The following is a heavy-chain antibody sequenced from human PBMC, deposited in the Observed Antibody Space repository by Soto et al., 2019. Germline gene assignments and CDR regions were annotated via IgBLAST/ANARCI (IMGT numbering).Heavy chain of an antibody. J-gene: IGHJ4*02. Sequence: GGSLRLSCAASGFTFTDYGLSWVRQAPGKGLEWVANLNQDGSKKNCVDSLKGRFTISRDNAKSSLYLQLNSLRAEDTAVYYFARGKFSETYYVRGVRDYFYYWGQGTLVTVSS. CDR1: GFTFTDYG. CDR3: ARGKFSETYYVRGVRDYFYY. V-gene: IGHV3-7*03. CDR2: LNQDGSKK. D-gene: IGHD1-26*01.